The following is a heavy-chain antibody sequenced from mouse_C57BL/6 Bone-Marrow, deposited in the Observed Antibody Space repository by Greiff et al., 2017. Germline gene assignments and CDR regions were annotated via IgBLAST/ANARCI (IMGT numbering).Heavy chain of an antibody. CDR1: GYTFTSYG. CDR2: IYPRSGNT. Sequence: QVQLKQSGAELARPGASVKLSCKASGYTFTSYGISWVKQRPGQGLEWIGEIYPRSGNTYYNEKFKGKATLTADKSSSTAYMELRSLTSEDSAVYFCARGEGGNVFDDWGQGTMVTVSA. V-gene: IGHV1-81*01. J-gene: IGHJ3*01. CDR3: ARGEGGNVFDD.